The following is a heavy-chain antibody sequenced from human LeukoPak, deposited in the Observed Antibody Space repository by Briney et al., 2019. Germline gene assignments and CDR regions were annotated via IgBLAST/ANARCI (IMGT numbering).Heavy chain of an antibody. Sequence: VASVKVSCKASGYTFTIYYIHWVRQAPGQGLEWMGLINPSGGSTNYAQKFQGRVTMTRDTSTSTVYMELSSLRSEDTAVYYCARVLLGYCSGGSCWPAAFDIWGQGTMVTVSS. CDR3: ARVLLGYCSGGSCWPAAFDI. CDR1: GYTFTIYY. V-gene: IGHV1-46*01. D-gene: IGHD2-15*01. J-gene: IGHJ3*02. CDR2: INPSGGST.